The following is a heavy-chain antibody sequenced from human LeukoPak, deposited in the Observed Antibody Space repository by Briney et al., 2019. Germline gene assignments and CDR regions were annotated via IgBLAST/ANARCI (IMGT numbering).Heavy chain of an antibody. CDR3: ARENSNHGGGFDY. V-gene: IGHV4-59*01. Sequence: KPSETLSLTCTVSGGSISSYYWSWIRQPPGKGLEWIGYIYYSGSTNYNPSLKSRVTISVDTSKNQFSLKLSSVTAADTAVYYCARENSNHGGGFDYWGQGTLVTVSS. CDR1: GGSISSYY. CDR2: IYYSGST. J-gene: IGHJ4*02. D-gene: IGHD4-11*01.